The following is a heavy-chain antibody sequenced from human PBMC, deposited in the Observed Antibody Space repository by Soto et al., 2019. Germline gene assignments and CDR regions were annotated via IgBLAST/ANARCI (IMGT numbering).Heavy chain of an antibody. D-gene: IGHD5-18*01. CDR1: GFTFSSYG. CDR2: IWYDGSNK. V-gene: IGHV3-33*01. J-gene: IGHJ6*02. CDR3: AGLSGYSYGPTGDREYGMDV. Sequence: GGSLRLSCAASGFTFSSYGMHWVRQAPGKGLEWVAVIWYDGSNKYYADSVKGRFTISRDNSKNTLYLQMNSLRAEDTAVYYCAGLSGYSYGPTGDREYGMDVWGQGTTVTVSS.